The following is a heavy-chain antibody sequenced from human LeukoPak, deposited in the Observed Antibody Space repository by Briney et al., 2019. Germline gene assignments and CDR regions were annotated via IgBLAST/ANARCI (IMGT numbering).Heavy chain of an antibody. CDR3: VRQNSWYNPLDP. D-gene: IGHD1-14*01. V-gene: IGHV4-39*01. CDR1: GDSISGTTYY. J-gene: IGHJ5*02. Sequence: SETLSLTCTVIGDSISGTTYYWGWIRQPPGKGLEWIGSIYSSGTTYYNPSLKSRVTISVDTSKNQFSLSLGSVTAADTAIYYCVRQNSWYNPLDPWGQGTLVTVSS. CDR2: IYSSGTT.